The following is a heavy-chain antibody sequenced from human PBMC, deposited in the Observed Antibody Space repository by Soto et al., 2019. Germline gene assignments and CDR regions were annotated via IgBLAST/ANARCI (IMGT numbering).Heavy chain of an antibody. J-gene: IGHJ4*02. D-gene: IGHD3-9*01. V-gene: IGHV3-30-3*01. CDR3: ARDAVLRYFAWSMGVQYYFEY. CDR1: VFTFSSYA. Sequence: VGSLRLSCASSVFTFSSYAMHCVRHSPGKWLEWVAVISYDGSNKYYAGSVKGRFTISRDNSKNTLYLQMNSLRAEDTAVYYCARDAVLRYFAWSMGVQYYFEYWGQGTPVNVSS. CDR2: ISYDGSNK.